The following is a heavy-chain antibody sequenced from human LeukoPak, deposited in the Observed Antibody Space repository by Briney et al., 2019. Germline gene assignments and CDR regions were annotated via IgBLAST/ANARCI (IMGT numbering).Heavy chain of an antibody. J-gene: IGHJ3*02. V-gene: IGHV1-46*01. CDR2: MKPSTGGT. CDR1: GYTFTTDY. Sequence: ASVKVSCKASGYTFTTDYIHWVRQAPGQGLEWMGIMKPSTGGTTYRQKFQGRVTMSRDTSTSTVYMELSSLRSEDTALYYCQAQSIAARPEGAFNIWGQGTMVIVSS. CDR3: QAQSIAARPEGAFNI. D-gene: IGHD6-6*01.